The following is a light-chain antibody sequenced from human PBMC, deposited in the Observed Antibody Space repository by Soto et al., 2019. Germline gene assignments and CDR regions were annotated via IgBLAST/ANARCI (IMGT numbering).Light chain of an antibody. V-gene: IGLV2-8*01. CDR1: KSDIGVYDF. Sequence: QSALTQPPSASGSPGQSVTISCTGTKSDIGVYDFVSWYQHHPGKAPRLIIYEVVQRPSGVPDRFSGSKSGNTASLTVSGLQAADEADYYCSSYGGFNNVLFGGGTKLTVL. J-gene: IGLJ2*01. CDR3: SSYGGFNNVL. CDR2: EVV.